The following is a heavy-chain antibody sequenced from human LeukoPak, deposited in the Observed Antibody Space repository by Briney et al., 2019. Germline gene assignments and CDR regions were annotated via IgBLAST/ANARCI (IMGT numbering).Heavy chain of an antibody. V-gene: IGHV1-18*01. CDR1: GYTFTSSG. J-gene: IGHJ4*02. D-gene: IGHD6-19*01. CDR3: ARDALGAAVAVVDY. CDR2: ISGYNGNT. Sequence: ASLRVSSKASGYTFTSSGISWVRQAPGQGLEWMGWISGYNGNTKYAQNLQSRVTMTTDTYTSTAYMELRSLRSDDAAVYYCARDALGAAVAVVDYWGQGTLVTVSS.